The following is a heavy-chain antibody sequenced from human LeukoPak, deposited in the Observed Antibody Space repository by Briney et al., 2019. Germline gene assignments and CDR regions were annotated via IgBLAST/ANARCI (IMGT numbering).Heavy chain of an antibody. J-gene: IGHJ6*02. V-gene: IGHV4-34*01. CDR3: AREGRYSYGPYYYYYGMDV. Sequence: PSETLSLTCAVYGGSFCGYYWSWIRQPPGKGLEWIGEINHSGSTNYNPSLKSRVTISVDTSKNQFSLKLSSVTAADTAVYYCAREGRYSYGPYYYYYGMDVWGQGTTVTVSS. CDR2: INHSGST. CDR1: GGSFCGYY. D-gene: IGHD5-18*01.